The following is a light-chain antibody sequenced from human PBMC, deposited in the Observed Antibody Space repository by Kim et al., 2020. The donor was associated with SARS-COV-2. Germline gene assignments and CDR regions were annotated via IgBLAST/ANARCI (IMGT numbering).Light chain of an antibody. CDR2: DVS. J-gene: IGLJ3*02. V-gene: IGLV2-14*03. CDR1: SSDVVVYNY. CDR3: SSYTSSSTLV. Sequence: GQSITISCTGTSSDVVVYNYVSWYQHHPGKAPILMIYDVSNRPSGVSNRFSGSKSGNTASLTISGLQAEDEADYYCSSYTSSSTLVFGGGTKLTVL.